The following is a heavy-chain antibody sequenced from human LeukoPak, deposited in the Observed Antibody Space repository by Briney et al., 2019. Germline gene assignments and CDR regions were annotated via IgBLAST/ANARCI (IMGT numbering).Heavy chain of an antibody. CDR2: ISYDGSNE. J-gene: IGHJ4*02. D-gene: IGHD1-1*01. CDR1: GFTFSSYA. V-gene: IGHV3-30*04. CDR3: ARGSPFGTTDF. Sequence: GRSLRLSCAASGFTFSSYAMHWVRQAPGKGLEWVAVISYDGSNEYYADSVKGRFTISRDNSKNTLYLQMNSLRAEDTAIYYCARGSPFGTTDFWGQGTLVTVSS.